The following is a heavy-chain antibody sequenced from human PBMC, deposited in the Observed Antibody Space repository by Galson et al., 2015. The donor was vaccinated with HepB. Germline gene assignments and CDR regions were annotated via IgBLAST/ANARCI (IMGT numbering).Heavy chain of an antibody. V-gene: IGHV3-23*01. D-gene: IGHD6-19*01. J-gene: IGHJ5*02. CDR3: AKCGVLSSGWFNYFDP. CDR1: GFTFSSYG. Sequence: SLRLSCAASGFTFSSYGMIWVRQAPGKGLEWVSAVMSGSGGAFYADSVKGRFTISRDNSKNTLSLQITSLGAEDTAVYYCAKCGVLSSGWFNYFDPWGQGTLVTVSS. CDR2: VMSGSGGA.